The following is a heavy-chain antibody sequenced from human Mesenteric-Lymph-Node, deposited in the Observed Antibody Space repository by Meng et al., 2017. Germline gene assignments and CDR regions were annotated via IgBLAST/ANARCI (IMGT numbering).Heavy chain of an antibody. CDR3: ARDRYDFWSGYLDY. Sequence: HVHPHQRGPWPLNTLPVLPPPCAITEARGSSNSAAWNWIRQSPSRGLEWLGRTYYRSKWYNDYAVSVKSRKTINPDTSKNQFYLQLNSVTPEDTAVYYCARDRYDFWSGYLDYWGQGTLVTVSS. J-gene: IGHJ4*02. CDR2: TYYRSKWYN. D-gene: IGHD3-3*01. CDR1: EARGSSNSAA. V-gene: IGHV6-1*01.